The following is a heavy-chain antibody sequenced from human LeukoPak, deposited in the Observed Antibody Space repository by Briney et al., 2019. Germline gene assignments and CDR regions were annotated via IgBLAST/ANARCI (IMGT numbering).Heavy chain of an antibody. Sequence: GASVKVSCKASGYTFTGYYMHWVRQAPGQGLEWMGWINPNSGGINYAQKFQGRVTMTRDTSISTAYMELSRLRSDDAAVYYCARGRSEGYCSGGSCYPTADYWGQGTLVTVSS. D-gene: IGHD2-15*01. J-gene: IGHJ4*02. CDR3: ARGRSEGYCSGGSCYPTADY. CDR2: INPNSGGI. CDR1: GYTFTGYY. V-gene: IGHV1-2*02.